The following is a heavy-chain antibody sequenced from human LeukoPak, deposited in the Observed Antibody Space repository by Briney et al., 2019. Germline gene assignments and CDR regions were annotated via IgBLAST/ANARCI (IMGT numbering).Heavy chain of an antibody. J-gene: IGHJ3*02. V-gene: IGHV3-21*01. CDR1: GFTFSSYS. CDR2: ISSSSYI. CDR3: ARDRGGFLEWLLNPKDAFDI. D-gene: IGHD3-3*01. Sequence: GGSLRLSCAASGFTFSSYSMNWVRQAPGKGLEWVSPISSSSYIYYADSVKGRFTISRDNAKNSLYLQMNSLRAEDTAVYYCARDRGGFLEWLLNPKDAFDIWGQGTMVTVSS.